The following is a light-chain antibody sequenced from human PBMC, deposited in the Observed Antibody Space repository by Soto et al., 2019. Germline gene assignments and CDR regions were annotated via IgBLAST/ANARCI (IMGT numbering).Light chain of an antibody. CDR2: WAS. V-gene: IGKV4-1*01. CDR3: QQYHSTPVT. Sequence: DIVMTQSPDSLAVSLCERATINCKSSQSVLYSSNNKNYLAWYQQKPGQPPKLLIYWASTRESGVPDRLSGSGSGTDFTLTISSLQAEDVAVYYCQQYHSTPVTFGQGTRLEIK. J-gene: IGKJ5*01. CDR1: QSVLYSSNNKNY.